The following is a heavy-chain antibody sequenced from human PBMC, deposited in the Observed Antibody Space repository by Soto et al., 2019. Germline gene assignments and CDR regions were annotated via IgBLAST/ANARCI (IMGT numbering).Heavy chain of an antibody. J-gene: IGHJ6*02. CDR1: GFNFNSYT. Sequence: GGSLRLSCSASGFNFNSYTMNWVRQAPGKGLEWVSSISRFSDNIYYADSVKGRFAISRANAENSVYLQMNSLRAEDTAVYYCARGISGMDVWGQGTTVTVSS. V-gene: IGHV3-21*06. D-gene: IGHD3-3*02. CDR2: ISRFSDNI. CDR3: ARGISGMDV.